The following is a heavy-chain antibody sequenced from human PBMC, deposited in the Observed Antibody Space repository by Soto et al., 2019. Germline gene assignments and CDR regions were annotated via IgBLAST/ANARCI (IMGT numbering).Heavy chain of an antibody. J-gene: IGHJ4*02. D-gene: IGHD3-16*01. CDR1: GYSISSGHY. Sequence: ASETLSLTCVVSGYSISSGHYWGWIRQPPGKGLEWIGNVYHSGTTYYNPSLKSRVTISVDTSKNQFSLKLNSVTAADTAVYYCARDQKDYVWGSYDYWGQGTLVTVSS. CDR3: ARDQKDYVWGSYDY. V-gene: IGHV4-38-2*02. CDR2: VYHSGTT.